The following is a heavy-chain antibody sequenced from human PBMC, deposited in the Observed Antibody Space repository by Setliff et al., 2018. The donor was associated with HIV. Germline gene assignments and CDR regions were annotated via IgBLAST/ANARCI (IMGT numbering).Heavy chain of an antibody. Sequence: PGESLKISCKGSGYTFSHYWIGWVRQMPGKGLEWMGIIYPGDSDTRYSPSFQGQVTISADKSISTAYLQWSSLKASDTAMYYCARSDRVLWFGELSKYLYFQHWGQGTLVTVSS. CDR3: ARSDRVLWFGELSKYLYFQH. J-gene: IGHJ1*01. D-gene: IGHD3-10*01. CDR1: GYTFSHYW. CDR2: IYPGDSDT. V-gene: IGHV5-51*01.